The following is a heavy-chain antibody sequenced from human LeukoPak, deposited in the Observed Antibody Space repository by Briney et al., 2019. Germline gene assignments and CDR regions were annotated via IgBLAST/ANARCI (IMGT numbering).Heavy chain of an antibody. J-gene: IGHJ6*03. Sequence: RGSLRLSCAASGFTFSSYAMSWVRQAPGKGLEWVSAISGSGGSTYYADSVKGRFTISRDNAKNSLYLQMNSLRAEDTAVYYCARDPLTLYDYYMDVWGKGTTVTVSS. CDR3: ARDPLTLYDYYMDV. CDR1: GFTFSSYA. V-gene: IGHV3-23*01. CDR2: ISGSGGST. D-gene: IGHD3-9*01.